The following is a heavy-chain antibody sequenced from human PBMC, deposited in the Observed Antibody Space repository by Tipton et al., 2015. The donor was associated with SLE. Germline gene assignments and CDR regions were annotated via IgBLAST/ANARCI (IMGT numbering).Heavy chain of an antibody. CDR1: GGSISSSSYY. CDR2: IYYSGST. D-gene: IGHD6-6*01. J-gene: IGHJ4*02. Sequence: LRLSCTVSGGSISSSSYYWGWIRQPPGKGLEWIGSIYYSGSTYYNPSLKSRVTISVDTSKNQFSLKLSSVTAADTAVYYCARGGKQQLVRGYFDYWGQGTLVTVSS. CDR3: ARGGKQQLVRGYFDY. V-gene: IGHV4-39*07.